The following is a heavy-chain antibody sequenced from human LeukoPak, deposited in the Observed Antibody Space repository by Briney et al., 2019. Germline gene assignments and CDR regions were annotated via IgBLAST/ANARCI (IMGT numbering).Heavy chain of an antibody. V-gene: IGHV4-39*01. CDR2: IYYSWST. Sequence: PSETLSLTCTVFRGSIRSSSYYWAWIRQPPGKGLEWIGTIYYSWSTYYNPSLKSRVTISVVTSNNQFSLNLNSVSGHDTAVFCCARAEGIAVSNFDYWGQGTLVTVSS. CDR3: ARAEGIAVSNFDY. J-gene: IGHJ4*02. D-gene: IGHD6-19*01. CDR1: RGSIRSSSYY.